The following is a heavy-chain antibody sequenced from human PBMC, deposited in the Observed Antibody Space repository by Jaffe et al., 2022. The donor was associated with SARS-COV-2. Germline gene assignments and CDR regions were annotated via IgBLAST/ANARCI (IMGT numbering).Heavy chain of an antibody. Sequence: QITLKESGPTLVKPTQTLTLTCPFSGLSLSTNGVGVGWIRQPPGKALEWLALIYWIDDKRYSPSLHSRLTITKDTSRNQVVLAMTSMDPADTGTYYCAHLDSPGTIANFDYWGQGTLVTVSS. J-gene: IGHJ4*02. CDR3: AHLDSPGTIANFDY. D-gene: IGHD2-2*01. V-gene: IGHV2-5*01. CDR1: GLSLSTNGVG. CDR2: IYWIDDK.